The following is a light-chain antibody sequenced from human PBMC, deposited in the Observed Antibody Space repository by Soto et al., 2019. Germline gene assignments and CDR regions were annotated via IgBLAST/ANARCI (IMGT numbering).Light chain of an antibody. J-gene: IGKJ4*01. CDR2: KAS. CDR1: QNINSW. V-gene: IGKV1-5*03. CDR3: QQYESFFPLT. Sequence: DIQMTQSPSTLSAYVGDRVTITCRASQNINSWLAWYQQKPGKAPILLIYKASNLVSGVPSRFSGSGSGTDFTLTSSSLQPDDFATYHCQQYESFFPLTFGGGTKVEIK.